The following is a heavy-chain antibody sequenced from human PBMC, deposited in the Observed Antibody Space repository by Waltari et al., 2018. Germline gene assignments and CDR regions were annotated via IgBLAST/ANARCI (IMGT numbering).Heavy chain of an antibody. CDR3: ASSRIAAAGTEETDY. V-gene: IGHV4-4*07. Sequence: QVQLQESGPGLVKPSETLSLTCTVSGGSISSYSWSWIRQPAGKGLEWIGRIYTSGSTNYNPSLKSRVTMSVDTSKNQFSLKLSSVTAADTAVYYCASSRIAAAGTEETDYWGQGTLVTVSS. CDR2: IYTSGST. CDR1: GGSISSYS. D-gene: IGHD6-13*01. J-gene: IGHJ4*02.